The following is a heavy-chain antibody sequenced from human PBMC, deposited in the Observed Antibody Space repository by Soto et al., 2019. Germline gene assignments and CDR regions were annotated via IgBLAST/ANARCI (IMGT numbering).Heavy chain of an antibody. CDR3: ARTQAGPFRPDPFDL. CDR2: IYWDDDK. J-gene: IGHJ4*02. CDR1: AFSVRTSGVG. D-gene: IGHD6-13*01. Sequence: QIALRESGPPLVKPTQTLTLTCSFSAFSVRTSGVGVGWIRQPPGKALEWLALIYWDDDKRYSPSLKSRLTISKDSSENQVVLTMTNMDPVDTATYYCARTQAGPFRPDPFDLWGQGILVTVSS. V-gene: IGHV2-5*02.